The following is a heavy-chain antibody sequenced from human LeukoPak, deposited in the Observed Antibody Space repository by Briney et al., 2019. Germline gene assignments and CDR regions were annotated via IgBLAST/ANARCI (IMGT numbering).Heavy chain of an antibody. V-gene: IGHV4-59*01. CDR2: IYYSGST. CDR1: GGSISSYY. J-gene: IGHJ4*02. D-gene: IGHD1-1*01. CDR3: ARDHRTTGTTGLGTYFDY. Sequence: SETLSLTCTVSGGSISSYYWSWIRQPPGKGLEWIGYIYYSGSTNYNPSLKSRVTISVDTSKNQFSLKLSSVTAADTAVYYCARDHRTTGTTGLGTYFDYWGQGTLVTVSS.